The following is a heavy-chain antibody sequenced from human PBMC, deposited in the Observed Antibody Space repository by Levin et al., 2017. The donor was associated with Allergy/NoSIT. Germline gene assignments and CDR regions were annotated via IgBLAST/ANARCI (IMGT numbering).Heavy chain of an antibody. CDR1: GFTFGDYA. CDR2: IRSKAYGGTT. Sequence: GGSLRLSCTASGFTFGDYAMSWFRQAPGKGLEWVGFIRSKAYGGTTEYAASVKGRFTISRDDSKSIAYLQMNSLKTEDTAVYYCTRGVKDSSGYYKVVFDYWGQGTLVTVSS. D-gene: IGHD3-22*01. V-gene: IGHV3-49*03. CDR3: TRGVKDSSGYYKVVFDY. J-gene: IGHJ4*02.